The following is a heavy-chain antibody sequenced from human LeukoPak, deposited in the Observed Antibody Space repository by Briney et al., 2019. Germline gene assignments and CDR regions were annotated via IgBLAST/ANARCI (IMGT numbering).Heavy chain of an antibody. Sequence: GGSLRLSCAASGFTFSSSWMSWVRQAPGKGLEWVTNIKPDGSEKYYVDSVKGRFTISRDNAKNSLYLQMNSLRAEDTALYYCAKGGEQWPDLWGQGTLVTVSS. CDR3: AKGGEQWPDL. CDR1: GFTFSSSW. V-gene: IGHV3-7*01. CDR2: IKPDGSEK. D-gene: IGHD6-19*01. J-gene: IGHJ4*02.